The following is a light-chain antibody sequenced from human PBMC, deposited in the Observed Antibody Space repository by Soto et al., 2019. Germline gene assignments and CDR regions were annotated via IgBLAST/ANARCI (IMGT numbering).Light chain of an antibody. Sequence: QPVLTQPPSVSGAPGQRVTISCTGSSSNIGAGYDVYWYQQLPGAAPKLLMYGNSNRPSGVPDRFSGSKSGTSASLAITGLQAEDEADYYCQSYDSSLTGAVFGGGTQLTVL. CDR1: SSNIGAGYD. J-gene: IGLJ2*01. CDR3: QSYDSSLTGAV. CDR2: GNS. V-gene: IGLV1-40*01.